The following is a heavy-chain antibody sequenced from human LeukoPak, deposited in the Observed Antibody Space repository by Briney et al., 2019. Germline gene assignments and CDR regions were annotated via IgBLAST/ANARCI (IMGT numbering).Heavy chain of an antibody. CDR1: GFTFSSYA. J-gene: IGHJ4*02. V-gene: IGHV3-23*01. Sequence: GGSLRLSCAASGFTFSSYAMSWVRQAPGKGLEWVSAISGSGGSTYYADSVKGRFTISRDNSKNTLYLQMNSLRAEDTAVYYCAKGRLGIYSYGYWVDYWGQGTLVTVSS. CDR2: ISGSGGST. D-gene: IGHD5-18*01. CDR3: AKGRLGIYSYGYWVDY.